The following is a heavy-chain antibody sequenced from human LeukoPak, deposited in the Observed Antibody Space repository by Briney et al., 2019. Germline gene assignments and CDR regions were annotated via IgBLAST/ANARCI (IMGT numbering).Heavy chain of an antibody. D-gene: IGHD4-11*01. Sequence: GGSLRLSCAASGVTVGNNYMIWVRQAPGKGLEWVSRIYSGGATYYADSMKGRFTISRDSSKNTLFLQMNSLRAEDTAVYYCARDPPAVKSGTYGWGQGTLVTVSS. J-gene: IGHJ4*02. CDR1: GVTVGNNY. V-gene: IGHV3-66*01. CDR2: IYSGGAT. CDR3: ARDPPAVKSGTYG.